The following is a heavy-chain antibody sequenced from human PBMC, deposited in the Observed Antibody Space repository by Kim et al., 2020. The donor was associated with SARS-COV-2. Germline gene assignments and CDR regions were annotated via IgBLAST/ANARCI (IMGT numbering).Heavy chain of an antibody. Sequence: SETLSLTCTVSGGSISSYYWSWIRQPPGKGLEWIWYIYYSGSTNYNPSLKSRVTISVDTSKNQFSLKLSSVTGADTAVYYCSRIFDYYDSSGYYYYFDH. CDR1: GGSISSYY. CDR2: IYYSGST. CDR3: SRIFDYYDSSGYYYYFDH. J-gene: IGHJ4*01. D-gene: IGHD3-22*01. V-gene: IGHV4-59*08.